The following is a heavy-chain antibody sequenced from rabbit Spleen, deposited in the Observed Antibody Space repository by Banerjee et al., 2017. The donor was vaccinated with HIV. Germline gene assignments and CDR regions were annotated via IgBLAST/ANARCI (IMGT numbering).Heavy chain of an antibody. V-gene: IGHV1S47*01. J-gene: IGHJ4*01. D-gene: IGHD8-1*01. Sequence: QEQLVESGGGLVRPGGSLKLSCKASGFDFSTYGVSWVRQAPGKGLEWIGYIDPVFGITYYASWVNGRFSISRENAQNTVFLQMTSLTAADTATYFCARDGAGGSYFALWGPGTLVTVS. CDR1: GFDFSTYG. CDR2: IDPVFGIT. CDR3: ARDGAGGSYFAL.